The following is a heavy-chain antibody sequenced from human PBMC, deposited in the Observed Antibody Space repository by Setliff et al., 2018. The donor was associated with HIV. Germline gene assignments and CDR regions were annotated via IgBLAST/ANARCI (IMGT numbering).Heavy chain of an antibody. CDR3: ASYGGPPDYYFDY. CDR1: GFSFNGYS. V-gene: IGHV3-7*01. J-gene: IGHJ4*02. CDR2: INQDGSEN. D-gene: IGHD4-17*01. Sequence: GGSLRLSCAASGFSFNGYSMTWVRQAQGKGLEWVANINQDGSENFYVDSVKGRFTISRDNANSLYLQMNSMRAEDTAMYYCASYGGPPDYYFDYWGQGTLVTVSS.